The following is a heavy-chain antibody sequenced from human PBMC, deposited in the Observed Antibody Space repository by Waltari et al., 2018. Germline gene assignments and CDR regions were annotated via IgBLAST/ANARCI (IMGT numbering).Heavy chain of an antibody. V-gene: IGHV1-8*01. CDR1: GYTFTSYA. J-gene: IGHJ4*02. D-gene: IGHD3-10*01. CDR2: MNPNRGNT. Sequence: QVQLVQSGAEVKKPGASVKVSCKASGYTFTSYAINWGRQAPGQGLEWMGWMNPNRGNTGYAQKFQGRVTMTRNTSISTAYMELSSLRSEDTAVYYCASNFGSGSYSPPLGYWGQGTLVTVSS. CDR3: ASNFGSGSYSPPLGY.